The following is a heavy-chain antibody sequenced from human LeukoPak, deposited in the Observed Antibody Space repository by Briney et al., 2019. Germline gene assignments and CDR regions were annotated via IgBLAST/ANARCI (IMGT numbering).Heavy chain of an antibody. V-gene: IGHV4-59*01. Sequence: SETLSLTCAVSGDSISLYYWSWLRQPPGKGLEWIGYIYYTGSTKSNPSLKSRVTISVDTSKKQFSLNLSSVTAADTAVYYCARAGWFSTTSHFDYWGQGILVTVSS. J-gene: IGHJ4*02. CDR1: GDSISLYY. D-gene: IGHD6-6*01. CDR2: IYYTGST. CDR3: ARAGWFSTTSHFDY.